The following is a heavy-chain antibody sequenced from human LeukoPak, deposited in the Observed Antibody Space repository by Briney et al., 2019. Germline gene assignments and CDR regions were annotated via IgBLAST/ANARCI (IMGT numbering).Heavy chain of an antibody. V-gene: IGHV4-4*08. J-gene: IGHJ4*02. Sequence: SETLSLTCTVPGGSISSYYWSWIRQPPGKGLEWMGYIYYSGSTYYNPSLKSRVTISVDTSKNQFSLKLSSVTAADTAVYYCARDPPSGYSSSYGEFDYWGQGTLVTVSS. D-gene: IGHD6-6*01. CDR2: IYYSGST. CDR3: ARDPPSGYSSSYGEFDY. CDR1: GGSISSYY.